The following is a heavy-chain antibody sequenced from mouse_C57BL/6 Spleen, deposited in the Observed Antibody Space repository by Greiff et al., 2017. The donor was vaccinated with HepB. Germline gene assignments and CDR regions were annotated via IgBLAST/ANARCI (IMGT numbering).Heavy chain of an antibody. CDR2: FYPGSGSI. V-gene: IGHV1-62-2*01. J-gene: IGHJ3*01. CDR1: GYTFTEYT. Sequence: QVHVKQSGAELVKPGASVKLSCKASGYTFTEYTIHWVKQRSGQGLEWIGWFYPGSGSIKYNEKFKDKATLTADKSSSTVYMELSRLTSEDSAVYFCARHDYYDYPFAYWGQGTLVTVSA. CDR3: ARHDYYDYPFAY. D-gene: IGHD2-4*01.